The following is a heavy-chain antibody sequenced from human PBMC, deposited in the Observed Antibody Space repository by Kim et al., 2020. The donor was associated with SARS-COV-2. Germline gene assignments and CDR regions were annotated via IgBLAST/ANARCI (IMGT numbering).Heavy chain of an antibody. J-gene: IGHJ3*02. V-gene: IGHV1-69*13. Sequence: SVKVSCKASGGTFSSYAISWVRQAPGQGLEWMGGIIPIFGTANYAQKFQGRVTITADESTSTAYMELSSLRSEDTAVYYCASSSPPLDAFDIWGQGTMVTVSS. CDR2: IIPIFGTA. CDR3: ASSSPPLDAFDI. D-gene: IGHD6-6*01. CDR1: GGTFSSYA.